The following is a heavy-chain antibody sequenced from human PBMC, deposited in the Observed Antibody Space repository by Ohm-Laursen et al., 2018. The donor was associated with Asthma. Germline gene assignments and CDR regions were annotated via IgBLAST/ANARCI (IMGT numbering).Heavy chain of an antibody. D-gene: IGHD2-2*01. CDR1: GFTFSSYG. CDR2: IWYDGSNK. CDR3: ARVDYGDVPAYFDY. J-gene: IGHJ4*02. V-gene: IGHV3-33*01. Sequence: SLRLSCTASGFTFSSYGMHWVRQAPGKGLEWVAVIWYDGSNKYYADSVKGRFTISRDNSKNTLYLQMNSLRPEDTAVYYCARVDYGDVPAYFDYWGQGTLVTVSS.